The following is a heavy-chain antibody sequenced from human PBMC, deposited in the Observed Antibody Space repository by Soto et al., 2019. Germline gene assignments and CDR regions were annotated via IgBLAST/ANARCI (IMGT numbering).Heavy chain of an antibody. CDR1: GFTFSDYY. Sequence: QVQLVESGGGLVKPGGSLRLSRAASGFTFSDYYMSWIRQAPGKGLEWVSYISSSGSTIYYADSVKGRFTISRDNAKNPLYGQRSSLRAWGTAVHCCARGGVVIIPEGAGYLLDWGQGTLVTVSS. CDR2: ISSSGSTI. J-gene: IGHJ4*02. CDR3: ARGGVVIIPEGAGYLLD. D-gene: IGHD3-3*01. V-gene: IGHV3-11*01.